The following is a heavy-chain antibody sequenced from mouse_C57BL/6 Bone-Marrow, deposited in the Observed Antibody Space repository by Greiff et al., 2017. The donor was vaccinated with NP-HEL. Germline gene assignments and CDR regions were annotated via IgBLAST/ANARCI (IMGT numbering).Heavy chain of an antibody. V-gene: IGHV1-85*01. D-gene: IGHD3-1*01. CDR3: ARSGYTFAY. CDR1: GYTFTSYD. J-gene: IGHJ3*01. Sequence: VQLQQSGPELVKPGASVKLSCKASGYTFTSYDINWVKQRPGQGLEWIGWIYPRDGNTKYNEKFKGKATLTVDTSSSTAYMELHSLTSEDSAVYFCARSGYTFAYWGQGTLVTVSA. CDR2: IYPRDGNT.